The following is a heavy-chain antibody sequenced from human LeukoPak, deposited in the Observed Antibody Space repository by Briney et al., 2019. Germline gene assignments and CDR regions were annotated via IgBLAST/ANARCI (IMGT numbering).Heavy chain of an antibody. D-gene: IGHD2-2*01. CDR3: AKGGKTIMCPTSCYDY. Sequence: GGSLRLSCVASGITFSNYAVSWVRQAPEKGLDWVSVISGSGGSPDYTDSVKGRFTISRDNSKNTLYLQMNSLRAEDTAVYYCAKGGKTIMCPTSCYDYWGQGTLVTVSS. CDR2: ISGSGGSP. CDR1: GITFSNYA. J-gene: IGHJ4*02. V-gene: IGHV3-23*01.